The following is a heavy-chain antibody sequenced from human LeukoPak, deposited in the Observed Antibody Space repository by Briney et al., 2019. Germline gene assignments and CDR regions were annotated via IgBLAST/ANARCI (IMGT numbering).Heavy chain of an antibody. CDR3: ARGFGWFGELSDAFDI. D-gene: IGHD3-10*01. CDR1: GFTFGTYW. J-gene: IGHJ3*02. CDR2: INQDGSEK. V-gene: IGHV3-7*01. Sequence: GGSLRLSCAASGFTFGTYWMSWVRQAPGKGPEWVANINQDGSEKDYVDSVKGRFTISRDNAKKSLYLQMNSLRAGDTAVYYCARGFGWFGELSDAFDIWGQGTMVTVSS.